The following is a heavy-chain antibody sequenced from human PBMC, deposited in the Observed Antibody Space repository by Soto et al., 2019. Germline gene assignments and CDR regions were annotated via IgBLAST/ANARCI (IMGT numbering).Heavy chain of an antibody. J-gene: IGHJ4*02. V-gene: IGHV3-23*01. CDR1: GFTFSSYA. Sequence: GGSLRLSCAASGFTFSSYAMSWVRQAPGKGLEWVSAISGSGGSTYYADSVKGRFTISRDNSKNTLYLQMNSLRAEDTAVYYCAKGRYYDFWSGYYPSDDHFDYWGQGTLVTVSS. CDR3: AKGRYYDFWSGYYPSDDHFDY. CDR2: ISGSGGST. D-gene: IGHD3-3*01.